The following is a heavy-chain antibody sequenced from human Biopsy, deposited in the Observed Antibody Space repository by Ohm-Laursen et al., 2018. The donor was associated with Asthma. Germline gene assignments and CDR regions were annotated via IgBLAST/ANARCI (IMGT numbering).Heavy chain of an antibody. CDR1: GGSISNSNYY. CDR3: ARGPEWSGLDI. D-gene: IGHD3-3*01. Sequence: GTLSLTCTVSGGSISNSNYYWTWIRQTPGKGLEWIGESDHRGNTNTNATLKSRVTISKAKSANEFSLKMKSVTAADTAIYYCARGPEWSGLDIWGQGTTVTVSS. CDR2: SDHRGNT. V-gene: IGHV4-39*02. J-gene: IGHJ6*02.